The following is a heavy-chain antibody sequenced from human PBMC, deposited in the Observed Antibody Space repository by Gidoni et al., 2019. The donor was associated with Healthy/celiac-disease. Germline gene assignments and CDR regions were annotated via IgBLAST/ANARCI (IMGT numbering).Heavy chain of an antibody. J-gene: IGHJ6*02. CDR1: GFTLRTYE. CDR3: ARDTGSSSWIVFDYYYYYGMDV. Sequence: EVQLVGSGGGLVQPGVSLSLSRVGSGFTLRTYELNWVRQAPGKELEWVSYSSRSGSTISYADSLKGRFTISRDNAKNSLYLQMNSLRAEDTAVYYCARDTGSSSWIVFDYYYYYGMDVWGQGTTVTVSS. V-gene: IGHV3-48*03. CDR2: SSRSGSTI. D-gene: IGHD6-13*01.